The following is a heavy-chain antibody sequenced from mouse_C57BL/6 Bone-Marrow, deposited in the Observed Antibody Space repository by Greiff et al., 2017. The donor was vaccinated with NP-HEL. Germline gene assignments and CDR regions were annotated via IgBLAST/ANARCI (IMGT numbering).Heavy chain of an antibody. D-gene: IGHD1-1*01. CDR1: GFTFSDYY. V-gene: IGHV5-12*01. Sequence: EVMLVESGGGLVQPGGSLKLSCAASGFTFSDYYMYWVRQTPEKRLEWVAYISNGGGSTYYPDTVKGRSTISRDNAKNTLYLQMSRLKSEDTAMYYCARRPHYYGSSYEAMDYWGQGTSVTVSS. CDR3: ARRPHYYGSSYEAMDY. CDR2: ISNGGGST. J-gene: IGHJ4*01.